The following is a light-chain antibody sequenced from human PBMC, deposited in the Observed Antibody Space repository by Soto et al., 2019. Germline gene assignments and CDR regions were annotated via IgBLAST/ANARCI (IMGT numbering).Light chain of an antibody. J-gene: IGLJ2*01. V-gene: IGLV2-23*02. CDR3: CSYACRSTSVV. CDR2: EVS. CDR1: SSDVGSYNL. Sequence: QSVLTQPASVSGSPGQSITISCTGTSSDVGSYNLVSWYQQHPGKAPKLMIYEVSKRPSGVSNRFSGSKSGNTASLTISGLQAEDEADYYSCSYACRSTSVVFGGGTKLTVL.